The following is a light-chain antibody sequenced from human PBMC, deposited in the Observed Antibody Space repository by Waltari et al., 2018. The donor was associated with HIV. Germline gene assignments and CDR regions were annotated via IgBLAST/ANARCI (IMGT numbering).Light chain of an antibody. Sequence: QTVVTQEPSFSVSPGGAITLTCALNSGSVSTSYYPSWYQQTPGQAQRNVIYSPNTRSSGVPDRLSGSILGNKAVLTITGAQTEDEGDYYCVLYMGSGSVLFGGGTRLTVL. J-gene: IGLJ2*01. CDR3: VLYMGSGSVL. CDR2: SPN. CDR1: SGSVSTSYY. V-gene: IGLV8-61*01.